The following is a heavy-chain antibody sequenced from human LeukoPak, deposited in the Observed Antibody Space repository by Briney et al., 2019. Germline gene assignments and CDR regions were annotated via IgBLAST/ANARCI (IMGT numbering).Heavy chain of an antibody. V-gene: IGHV3-23*01. J-gene: IGHJ4*02. CDR1: GFTFSNAN. Sequence: GGSLRLSCAASGFTFSNANMNWVRQAPGKGLEWVSSISDRDHNTYYADSVKGRFTISRDNSKNTLYLQMNSLRAEDTAVYYCAKGGLSRAGLDFWGQGTLVTVSS. CDR2: ISDRDHNT. D-gene: IGHD5/OR15-5a*01. CDR3: AKGGLSRAGLDF.